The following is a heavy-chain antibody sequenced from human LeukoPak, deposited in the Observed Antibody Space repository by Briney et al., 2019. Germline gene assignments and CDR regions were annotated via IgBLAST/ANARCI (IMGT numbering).Heavy chain of an antibody. V-gene: IGHV3-33*06. CDR2: IWYDGSNK. CDR1: GFTFSSYG. CDR3: AKAGEGGYYFDY. J-gene: IGHJ4*02. D-gene: IGHD3-16*01. Sequence: GGSLRLSCAASGFTFSSYGMHWVRQAPGKGLEWEAVIWYDGSNKYYADSVKGRFTISRDNSKNTLYLQMNSLRAEDTAVYYCAKAGEGGYYFDYWGQGTLVTVSS.